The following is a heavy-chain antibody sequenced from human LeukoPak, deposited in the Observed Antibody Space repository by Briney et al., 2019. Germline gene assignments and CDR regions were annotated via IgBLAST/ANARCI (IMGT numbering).Heavy chain of an antibody. CDR1: GFTFSTYN. CDR3: ARANSLGY. J-gene: IGHJ4*02. Sequence: GGSLRLSCTVSGFTFSTYNMNWVRQAPGKGLEWVSSITSSSRYIYYADSVRGRFTISRDNAKSSLYLQMNSLRAQDTAVYYCARANSLGYWGQGTLVTVSS. CDR2: ITSSSRYI. V-gene: IGHV3-21*01. D-gene: IGHD2/OR15-2a*01.